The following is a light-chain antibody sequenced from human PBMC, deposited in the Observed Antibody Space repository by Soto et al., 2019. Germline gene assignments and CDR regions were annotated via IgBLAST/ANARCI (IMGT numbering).Light chain of an antibody. V-gene: IGLV1-47*01. J-gene: IGLJ1*01. CDR2: RNN. CDR3: AAWDDSLSVV. CDR1: SSNIGSNY. Sequence: QSALTQPPSASGTPGQRVTISCSGSSSNIGSNYVYWYQQLPGTAPKLLIYRNNQRPSGVPDRFSGSKSGTSASLAISVLRSEDEADYYCAAWDDSLSVVFGTGTKVTVL.